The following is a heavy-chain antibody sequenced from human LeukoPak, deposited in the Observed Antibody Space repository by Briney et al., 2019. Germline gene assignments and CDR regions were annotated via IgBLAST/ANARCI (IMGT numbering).Heavy chain of an antibody. Sequence: GESLKISCQGSGYSFTSYWIGWVRQMPGKGLEWMGIIYPGDSDSKYSPSFQGQVSISADKSISTAYLQWRSLKASDTAMYYCARHPDCTRTSCYVDYYGMDVWGQGTTVTVPS. J-gene: IGHJ6*02. CDR3: ARHPDCTRTSCYVDYYGMDV. V-gene: IGHV5-51*01. CDR1: GYSFTSYW. D-gene: IGHD2-2*01. CDR2: IYPGDSDS.